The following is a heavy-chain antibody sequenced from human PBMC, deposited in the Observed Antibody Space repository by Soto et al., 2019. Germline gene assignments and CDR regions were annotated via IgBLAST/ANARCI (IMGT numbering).Heavy chain of an antibody. Sequence: SQTLSLTCAISGDSVSSNSAAWNWIRQSPSRGLEWLGRTYYRSKWYNDYAVSVKSRITINPDTSKNQFSLQLNSVTPEDTAVYYCARAMPDIEATSNYYYYMDVWGKGTTVTVSS. CDR3: ARAMPDIEATSNYYYYMDV. CDR2: TYYRSKWYN. D-gene: IGHD5-12*01. CDR1: GDSVSSNSAA. V-gene: IGHV6-1*01. J-gene: IGHJ6*03.